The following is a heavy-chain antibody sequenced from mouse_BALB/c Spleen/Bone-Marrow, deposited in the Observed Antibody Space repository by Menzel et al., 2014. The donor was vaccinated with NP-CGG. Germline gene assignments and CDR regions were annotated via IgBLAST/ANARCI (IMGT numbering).Heavy chain of an antibody. CDR3: TRGGNWDDFDV. D-gene: IGHD4-1*01. Sequence: EVMLVESGGGLVQPGGSRRLSCAASGFTFSSFGMHWVRQAPEKGLKWVAYISSGSSTIFYVDTVKGRFTISRDNPKNTLFLQMTSLRSEDTAMYYCTRGGNWDDFDVWGAGTTVTVSS. CDR1: GFTFSSFG. J-gene: IGHJ1*01. V-gene: IGHV5-17*02. CDR2: ISSGSSTI.